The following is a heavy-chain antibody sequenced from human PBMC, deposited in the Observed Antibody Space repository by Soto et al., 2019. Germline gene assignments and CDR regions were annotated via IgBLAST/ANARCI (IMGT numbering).Heavy chain of an antibody. J-gene: IGHJ3*02. CDR1: GYSFTSYW. CDR3: ARGYCSSTSCYGGNAFDI. Sequence: EVQLVQSGAEVKKPGESLKISCKGSGYSFTSYWIGWVRQMPGKGLEWMGIIYPGDSDTRYSPSFQGQVTISADKSISTAYLPWSSLKASDTAMYYCARGYCSSTSCYGGNAFDIWGQGTMVTVSS. V-gene: IGHV5-51*03. D-gene: IGHD2-2*01. CDR2: IYPGDSDT.